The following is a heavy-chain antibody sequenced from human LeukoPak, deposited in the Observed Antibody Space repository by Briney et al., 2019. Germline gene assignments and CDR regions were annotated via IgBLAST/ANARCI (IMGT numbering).Heavy chain of an antibody. J-gene: IGHJ2*01. D-gene: IGHD2-21*01. V-gene: IGHV4-39*07. CDR2: IYYSGST. CDR1: GGSISSSSYY. CDR3: AREVSDRYFDL. Sequence: SETLSLTCTVSGGSISSSSYYWGWLRQPPGKGLEWIGSIYYSGSTYYNPSLKSRVTISVDTSKNQFSLKLSSVTAADTAVYYCAREVSDRYFDLWGRGTLVTVSS.